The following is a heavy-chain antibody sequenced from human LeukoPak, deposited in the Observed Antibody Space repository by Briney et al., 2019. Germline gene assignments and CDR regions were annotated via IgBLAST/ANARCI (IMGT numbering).Heavy chain of an antibody. D-gene: IGHD3-22*01. V-gene: IGHV4-34*01. CDR3: ARGRQDVTMIVVVMTAVSYYLDV. Sequence: SETLSLTCAVYGGSFSGYYWTWIRQTPEKGLEWIGEMNPSGSTNYNPSLKSRVTISVDTSKNQFSLELSSVTAADTAVYYCARGRQDVTMIVVVMTAVSYYLDVWGKGTTVTVSS. CDR2: MNPSGST. CDR1: GGSFSGYY. J-gene: IGHJ6*03.